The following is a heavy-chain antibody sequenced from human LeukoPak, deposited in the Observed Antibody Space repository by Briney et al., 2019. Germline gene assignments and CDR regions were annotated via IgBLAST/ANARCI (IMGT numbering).Heavy chain of an antibody. D-gene: IGHD2-15*01. CDR3: ARDGGGNPGQYWYFDL. J-gene: IGHJ2*01. Sequence: GGSLRLSCAASGFTFSSYAMHWVRQAPGKGLEYVSAISTNGGSTYYANSVKGRFTLSRDNSKNTLYLQMGSLRAEDMAVYYCARDGGGNPGQYWYFDLWGRGTLVTVSS. CDR2: ISTNGGST. CDR1: GFTFSSYA. V-gene: IGHV3-64*01.